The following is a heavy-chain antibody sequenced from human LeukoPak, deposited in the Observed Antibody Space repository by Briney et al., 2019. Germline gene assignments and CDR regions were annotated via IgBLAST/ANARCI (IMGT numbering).Heavy chain of an antibody. D-gene: IGHD6-19*01. V-gene: IGHV3-23*01. CDR2: ISGSGGST. Sequence: GGSLRLSCAASGFTFSTYVMSWVRQAPGKGLEWVSSISGSGGSTYYADSVKGRFTISRDNSKNTLYLQMNSLRAEDTAVYYCAKDRGSGSVRGYFDYWGQGTLVTVSS. CDR3: AKDRGSGSVRGYFDY. J-gene: IGHJ4*02. CDR1: GFTFSTYV.